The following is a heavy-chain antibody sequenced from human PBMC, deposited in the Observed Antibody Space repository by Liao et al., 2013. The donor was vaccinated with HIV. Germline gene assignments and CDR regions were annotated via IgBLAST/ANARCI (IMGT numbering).Heavy chain of an antibody. D-gene: IGHD1-26*01. V-gene: IGHV4-59*01. J-gene: IGHJ4*02. CDR1: GGSISSYY. Sequence: QVQLQESGPGLVKPSETLSLTCTVSGGSISSYYWSWIRQPPGKGLEWIGYIYYSGSTNYNPSLKSRVTISVDTSKNQFSLKLSSVTAADTAVYYCARDNGWELLDWGQGTLVTVSS. CDR3: ARDNGWELLD. CDR2: IYYSGST.